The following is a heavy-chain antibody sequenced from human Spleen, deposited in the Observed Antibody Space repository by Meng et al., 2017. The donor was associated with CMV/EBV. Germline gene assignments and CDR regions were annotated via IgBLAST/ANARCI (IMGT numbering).Heavy chain of an antibody. CDR2: MNPNSGNT. V-gene: IGHV1-8*01. CDR1: GYTFISYD. CDR3: ARDPPSRFDDTFDV. Sequence: ASVQVSCKASGYTFISYDINWVRQATGQRLEWMGWMNPNSGNTGYAQNFQGRVTITRNTSINTAYMELSSLRSEDTAVYYCARDPPSRFDDTFDVWGQGTMVTVSS. D-gene: IGHD3-3*01. J-gene: IGHJ3*01.